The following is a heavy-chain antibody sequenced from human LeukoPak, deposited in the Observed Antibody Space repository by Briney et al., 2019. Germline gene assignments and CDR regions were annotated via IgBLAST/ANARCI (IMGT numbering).Heavy chain of an antibody. Sequence: GESLKISCKGSGYSFTTYWIGWVRQMPGKGLEWMGIIYPGDSDTRYSPSFQGQVTISSDKSISTAYLQWSSLEASDTALYYCARIWSEPRGVRGVILEGHIGRESFRPDYWHYYMDVWGKGTTVTISS. CDR1: GYSFTTYW. CDR3: ARIWSEPRGVRGVILEGHIGRESFRPDYWHYYMDV. V-gene: IGHV5-51*01. CDR2: IYPGDSDT. D-gene: IGHD3-10*02. J-gene: IGHJ6*03.